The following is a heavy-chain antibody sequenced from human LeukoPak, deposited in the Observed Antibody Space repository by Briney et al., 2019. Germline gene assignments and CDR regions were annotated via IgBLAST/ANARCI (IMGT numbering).Heavy chain of an antibody. D-gene: IGHD2-2*01. V-gene: IGHV1-8*01. CDR3: ARVGPTDCSSTSCSSSFDY. J-gene: IGHJ4*02. CDR1: GYTFTSYD. Sequence: ASVKVSCKASGYTFTSYDINWVRQATGQGLEWMGWMNPNSGNTGYAQKLQGRVTMTRNTSISTAYMELSSLRSEDTAVYYCARVGPTDCSSTSCSSSFDYWGQGTLVTVSS. CDR2: MNPNSGNT.